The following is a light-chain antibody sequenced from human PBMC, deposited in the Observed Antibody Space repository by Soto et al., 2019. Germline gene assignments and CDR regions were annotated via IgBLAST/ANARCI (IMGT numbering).Light chain of an antibody. V-gene: IGLV2-23*02. J-gene: IGLJ3*02. CDR1: SSDVGSRNL. Sequence: QSALTQPASVSGSPGQSITISCTGTSSDVGSRNLVSWYQQHPGKAPKLIIYEVTKWPSGVSNRFSGSKSGNTASLTIFGLQAEDEADYYCCSYAGSYTLVFGGGTKLTVL. CDR3: CSYAGSYTLV. CDR2: EVT.